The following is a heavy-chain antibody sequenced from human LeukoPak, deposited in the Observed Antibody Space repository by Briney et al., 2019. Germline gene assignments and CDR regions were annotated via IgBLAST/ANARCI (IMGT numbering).Heavy chain of an antibody. J-gene: IGHJ4*02. Sequence: PGGSLRLSCAASGFTFSSYSMTWVRQAPGKGLEWVSFISATGGSTYYTDSVKGRFTISRDNSKNMLYLQMNSLKGEDTAIYYCAKKAAKWELGSGYFDYWGQGTLVTVSS. CDR1: GFTFSSYS. CDR2: ISATGGST. D-gene: IGHD1-26*01. CDR3: AKKAAKWELGSGYFDY. V-gene: IGHV3-23*01.